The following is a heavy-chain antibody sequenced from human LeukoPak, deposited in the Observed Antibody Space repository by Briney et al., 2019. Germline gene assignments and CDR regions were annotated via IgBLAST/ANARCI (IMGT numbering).Heavy chain of an antibody. J-gene: IGHJ5*02. V-gene: IGHV1-18*01. CDR1: GYTFSSYG. CDR3: ARDGSGTYYPAGVGWFDP. D-gene: IGHD3-10*01. Sequence: REASVKVSCKASGYTFSSYGISWVRQAPGQGLEWMGWISGYNGNTNYAQKLQGRVTMTTDTSTSTAYMELRSLRSDDTAVYYCARDGSGTYYPAGVGWFDPWGQGTLVTVSS. CDR2: ISGYNGNT.